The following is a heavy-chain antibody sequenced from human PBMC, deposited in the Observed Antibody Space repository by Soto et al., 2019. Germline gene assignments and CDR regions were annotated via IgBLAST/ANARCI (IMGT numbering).Heavy chain of an antibody. V-gene: IGHV3-33*01. J-gene: IGHJ6*02. D-gene: IGHD2-2*01. CDR1: GFTFSSYG. CDR2: IWYDGSNK. Sequence: VGSLRLSCAASGFTFSSYGMHWVRQAPGKGLEWVAVIWYDGSNKYYADSVKGRFTISRDNSKNTLYLQMNSLRAEDTAVYYCARDSCSSTSCYGYYYYGMDVWGQGTTVTVSS. CDR3: ARDSCSSTSCYGYYYYGMDV.